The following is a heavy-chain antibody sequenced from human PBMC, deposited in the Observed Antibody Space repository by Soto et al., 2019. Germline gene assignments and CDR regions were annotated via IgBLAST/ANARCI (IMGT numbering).Heavy chain of an antibody. J-gene: IGHJ6*02. Sequence: GSLRLSCAASGFTFSAYDMHWVRQTTGKGLEWVSAIGAADDPYYLGSVKGRFTISRENAKNSLYLQMNSLRAEDTAVYYCARAYSGRLPRRADYYFAMDAWGQGTTVTVSS. V-gene: IGHV3-13*05. CDR2: IGAADDP. CDR1: GFTFSAYD. CDR3: ARAYSGRLPRRADYYFAMDA. D-gene: IGHD2-15*01.